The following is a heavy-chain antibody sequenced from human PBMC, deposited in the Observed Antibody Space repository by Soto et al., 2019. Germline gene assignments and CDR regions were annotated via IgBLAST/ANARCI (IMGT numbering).Heavy chain of an antibody. J-gene: IGHJ6*01. Sequence: RKGLEWVSAISGSGGSTYYADSVKGRFTISRDNSKNTMYLQMKSLSDEDTAVYSCAFFFSSRRRHTRLAHG. CDR2: ISGSGGST. CDR3: AFFFSSRRRHTRLAHG. V-gene: IGHV3-23*01. D-gene: IGHD3-9*01.